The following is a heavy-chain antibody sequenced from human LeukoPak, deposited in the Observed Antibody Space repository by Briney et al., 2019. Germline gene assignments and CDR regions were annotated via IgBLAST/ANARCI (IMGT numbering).Heavy chain of an antibody. CDR3: EIAAETKNFDY. V-gene: IGHV1-2*02. J-gene: IGHJ4*02. CDR2: INPNSGGT. D-gene: IGHD6-13*01. CDR1: AYTFTGYF. Sequence: ASVKVSCKASAYTFTGYFVHWVRQAPGQGLEWMGWINPNSGGTNYAQESQGRVTMTRDTSISTAYMELTRLRSDDTAVYYCEIAAETKNFDYWGQGTLVTVSS.